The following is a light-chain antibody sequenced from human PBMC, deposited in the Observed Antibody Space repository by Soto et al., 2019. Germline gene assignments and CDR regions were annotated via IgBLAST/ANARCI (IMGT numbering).Light chain of an antibody. CDR2: DAS. CDR1: ESVSRN. V-gene: IGKV3-15*01. CDR3: QQYSESWGT. Sequence: EVVMRQSPATLSVSPGERATLSCRASESVSRNLAWYQQKPGQAPRLLIYDASTRATGIPDRFSGGGSGTEFTLTISSLQSEDFVVYYCQQYSESWGTFGPGTKVDIK. J-gene: IGKJ3*01.